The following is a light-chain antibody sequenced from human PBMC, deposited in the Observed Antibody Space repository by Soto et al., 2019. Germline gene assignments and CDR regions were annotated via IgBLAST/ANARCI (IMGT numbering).Light chain of an antibody. CDR3: QQYNSYPWT. CDR1: HSISSW. J-gene: IGKJ1*01. V-gene: IGKV1-5*03. CDR2: KAS. Sequence: DIQMTQSTSTLSASVGDRVTITCRASHSISSWLAWYQQKPGKAPKLLIYKASSLESGVPSRFSGSVSGTEFTLTIRSRHPDDCATDYCQQYNSYPWTFGQGTKVEI.